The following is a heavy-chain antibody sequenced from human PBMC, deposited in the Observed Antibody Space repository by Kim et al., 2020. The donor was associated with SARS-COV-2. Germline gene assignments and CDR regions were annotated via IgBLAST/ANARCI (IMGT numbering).Heavy chain of an antibody. D-gene: IGHD3-3*01. V-gene: IGHV3-9*01. CDR2: ISWNSGSI. CDR3: AKDLSLEWLQTYYYYGMDV. Sequence: GGSLRLSCAASGFTFDDYAMHWVRQAPGKGLEWVSGISWNSGSIGYADSVKGRFTISRDNAKNSLYLQMNSLRAEDTALYYCAKDLSLEWLQTYYYYGMDVWGQGTTVTVSS. J-gene: IGHJ6*02. CDR1: GFTFDDYA.